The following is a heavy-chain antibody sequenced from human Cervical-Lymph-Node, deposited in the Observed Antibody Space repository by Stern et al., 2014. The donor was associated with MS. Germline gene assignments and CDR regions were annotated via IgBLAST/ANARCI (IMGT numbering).Heavy chain of an antibody. D-gene: IGHD1-1*01. CDR3: ARDTSSPERSDW. Sequence: EVQLVESGGGVIQPGGSLRLSCTASGFTVSRDYMTWVRQAPGQGLEWVSLITNVGSTFYPDSVKGRFTISRDDSKNTVYLHMTSLRAEDTAMYYCARDTSSPERSDWWGQGTLVTVSS. CDR2: ITNVGST. J-gene: IGHJ4*02. V-gene: IGHV3-53*01. CDR1: GFTVSRDY.